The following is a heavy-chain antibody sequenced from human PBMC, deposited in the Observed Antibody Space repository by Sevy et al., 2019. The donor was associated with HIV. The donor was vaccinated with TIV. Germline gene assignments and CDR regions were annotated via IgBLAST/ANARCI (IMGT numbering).Heavy chain of an antibody. J-gene: IGHJ5*02. CDR1: GGSISSSSYY. Sequence: SETLSLTCTVSGGSISSSSYYWGWIRQPPGKGLEWIGSIYYSGSTYYNPSLKSRVTISVDTSKNQFSLKLSSVTAADTAVYYCARQCIAAASDLGWFDPWGQGTLVTVSS. V-gene: IGHV4-39*01. CDR3: ARQCIAAASDLGWFDP. CDR2: IYYSGST. D-gene: IGHD6-13*01.